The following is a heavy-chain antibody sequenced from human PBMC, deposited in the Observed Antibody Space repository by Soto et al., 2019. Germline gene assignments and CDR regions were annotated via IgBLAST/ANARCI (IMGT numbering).Heavy chain of an antibody. J-gene: IGHJ4*02. D-gene: IGHD3-3*01. Sequence: QVQLQESGPGLVKPSETLSLTCTVSGGSFKSGGYFWGWFGQPPGKGLEWIGYVYHTGRTSYNPSLKSRVSISMDTSKNQFSLNLDSVTAADTAVYFCARDFAYFDSWGQGTLVTVSS. V-gene: IGHV4-61*08. CDR2: VYHTGRT. CDR1: GGSFKSGGYF. CDR3: ARDFAYFDS.